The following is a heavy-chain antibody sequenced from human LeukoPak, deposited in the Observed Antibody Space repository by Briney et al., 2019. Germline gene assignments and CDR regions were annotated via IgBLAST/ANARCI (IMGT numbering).Heavy chain of an antibody. J-gene: IGHJ4*02. V-gene: IGHV3-33*01. CDR1: GFIFNSYG. Sequence: PGGSLRLSCATSGFIFNSYGMHWVRQAPGKGLEWVAVIWYDGSNKYYGDSVKGRFTISRDNSKNTLYLQMNSLRAEDTAVYYCARDPPAAGSTEFDFWGQGTLVTVSS. D-gene: IGHD6-13*01. CDR2: IWYDGSNK. CDR3: ARDPPAAGSTEFDF.